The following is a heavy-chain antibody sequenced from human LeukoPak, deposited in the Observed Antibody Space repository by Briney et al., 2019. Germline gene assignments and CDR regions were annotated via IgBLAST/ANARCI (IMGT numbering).Heavy chain of an antibody. Sequence: GGSLRLSCAASGFPFNGFAMSWVRQAPGRGLEWVSSISADGGTTGYGDSVKGRFAISRDKSKKTLFLQMNSLRPEDTATYFCSAGRGNSGWSPFDYWGQGSLVTVSS. CDR1: GFPFNGFA. CDR3: SAGRGNSGWSPFDY. D-gene: IGHD6-19*01. V-gene: IGHV3-23*01. J-gene: IGHJ4*02. CDR2: ISADGGTT.